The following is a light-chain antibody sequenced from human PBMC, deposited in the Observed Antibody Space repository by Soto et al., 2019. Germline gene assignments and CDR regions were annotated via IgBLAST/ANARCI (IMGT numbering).Light chain of an antibody. V-gene: IGKV1D-12*01. CDR2: AAS. CDR3: QQANNLPLT. Sequence: DIQMTQSPPSVSASVGDRVTITCRASQNINSWLAWYRQKPGKAPDLLIYAASTLQSGVPSRFSGSGSGTDFTLTISSLQPEDFATYYCQQANNLPLTFGGGTKVEIK. J-gene: IGKJ4*01. CDR1: QNINSW.